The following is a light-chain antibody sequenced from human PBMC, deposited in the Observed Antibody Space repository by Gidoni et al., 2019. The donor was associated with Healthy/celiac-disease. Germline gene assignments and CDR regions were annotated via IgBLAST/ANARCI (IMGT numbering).Light chain of an antibody. Sequence: QSVLTQPPSASGTPGKRVTISCSGSSSNIGRNTVNWYQQLPGTAPKLLIYSNNQRPSGVPDRFSGSTSGTSASLAISGLQSEDEADYYCAAWYDSLNGWVFGGGTKLTVL. V-gene: IGLV1-44*01. CDR1: SSNIGRNT. CDR3: AAWYDSLNGWV. J-gene: IGLJ3*02. CDR2: SNN.